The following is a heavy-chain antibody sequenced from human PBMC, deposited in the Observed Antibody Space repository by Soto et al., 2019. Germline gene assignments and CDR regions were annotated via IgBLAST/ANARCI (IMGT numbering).Heavy chain of an antibody. CDR3: ARKRSGSCYALAY. J-gene: IGHJ4*02. Sequence: QVQLMESGGGVVQPGRSLRLSCAASGFTFSSYGMHWVRQAPGKGLEWVAVIWYDGSNKYYADSVKGRFTISRDNSKNTLYLQMNSLRAEDTAVYYCARKRSGSCYALAYWGQGTLVTVSS. D-gene: IGHD2-15*01. CDR1: GFTFSSYG. V-gene: IGHV3-33*01. CDR2: IWYDGSNK.